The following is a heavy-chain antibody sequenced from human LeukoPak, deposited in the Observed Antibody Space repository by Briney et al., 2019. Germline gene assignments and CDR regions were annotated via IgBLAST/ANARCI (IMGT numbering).Heavy chain of an antibody. D-gene: IGHD1-26*01. CDR2: ISYDGSNK. V-gene: IGHV3-30*18. CDR1: GFTFSSYG. Sequence: GGPLRLSCAASGFTFSSYGMHWVRQAPGKGLEWVAVISYDGSNKYYADSVKGRFTISRDKSKNTLYLQMNSLRAEDTAVYYCAKGDTTWELPHDYWGQGTLVTVSS. CDR3: AKGDTTWELPHDY. J-gene: IGHJ4*02.